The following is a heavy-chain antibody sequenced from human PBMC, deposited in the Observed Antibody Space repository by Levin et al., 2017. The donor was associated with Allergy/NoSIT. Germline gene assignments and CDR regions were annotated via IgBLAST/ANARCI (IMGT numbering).Heavy chain of an antibody. D-gene: IGHD6-19*01. J-gene: IGHJ4*02. CDR1: GFTFSNFG. V-gene: IGHV3-33*01. Sequence: GESLKISCAASGFTFSNFGIHWVRQAPGKGLEWVSAIWYDGSNIYYRDSVKGRFTISRDNSKNTLYLQMDSLRVEDTAVYYCARDRYSAVAGIDWTHPLDYWGQGTLVTVSS. CDR3: ARDRYSAVAGIDWTHPLDY. CDR2: IWYDGSNI.